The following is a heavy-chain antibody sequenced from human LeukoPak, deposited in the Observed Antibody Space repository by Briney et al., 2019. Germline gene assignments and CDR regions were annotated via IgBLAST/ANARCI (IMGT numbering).Heavy chain of an antibody. CDR2: INHSGST. V-gene: IGHV4-34*01. D-gene: IGHD6-13*01. CDR3: ARAPVRVAAVGKYFDF. Sequence: SSETLSLTCAVYGGSFSNYYWSWIRQPPGKGLEWIGEINHSGSTNYNPSPKSRLTISVDTSQKQFSLKLSSVTAADTAVYYCARAPVRVAAVGKYFDFWGQGTLVIVSS. CDR1: GGSFSNYY. J-gene: IGHJ4*02.